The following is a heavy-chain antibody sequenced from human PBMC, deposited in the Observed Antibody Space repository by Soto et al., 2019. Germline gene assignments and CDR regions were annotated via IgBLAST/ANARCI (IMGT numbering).Heavy chain of an antibody. CDR2: VNPSLGRT. J-gene: IGHJ4*02. D-gene: IGHD6-6*01. CDR3: ARAPYSSTSFCFDF. V-gene: IGHV1-46*01. CDR1: GYTLTTNH. Sequence: AWVKVSCKACGYTLTTNHMHWVRQAPGQGLEWMGIVNPSLGRTNYAQKFQGRVAMPWDTSTSTFYMEPSSLTSDDTAVYYCARAPYSSTSFCFDFWGQGALGTVSS.